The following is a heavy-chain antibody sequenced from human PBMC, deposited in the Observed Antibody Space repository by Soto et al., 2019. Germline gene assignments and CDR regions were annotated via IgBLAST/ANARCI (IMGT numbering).Heavy chain of an antibody. J-gene: IGHJ5*02. Sequence: QVQLVESGGGVVQPGRSLRLSCAASGFTFSSYAMHWVRQAPGKGLEWVAVISYDGSNKYYADSVKGRFTISRDNSKNTLYLQMNSLRAEDTAVYYCARDLFPGTTGFNCFDPWGQGTLVTVSS. CDR1: GFTFSSYA. D-gene: IGHD1-1*01. V-gene: IGHV3-30-3*01. CDR3: ARDLFPGTTGFNCFDP. CDR2: ISYDGSNK.